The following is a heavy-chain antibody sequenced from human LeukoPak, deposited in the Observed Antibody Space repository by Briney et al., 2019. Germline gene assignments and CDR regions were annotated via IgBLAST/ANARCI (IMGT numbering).Heavy chain of an antibody. CDR1: GFTFSSYS. V-gene: IGHV3-21*01. CDR3: ATRMTSLYYFDY. D-gene: IGHD2-21*02. Sequence: GGSLRLSCAASGFTFSSYSMNWVRQAPGKGLEWVSSISSSSSYIYYADSVKGRFTISRDNAKNSLYLQMNSLRAEDTAVYYCATRMTSLYYFDYWGQGTLVTVSS. J-gene: IGHJ4*02. CDR2: ISSSSSYI.